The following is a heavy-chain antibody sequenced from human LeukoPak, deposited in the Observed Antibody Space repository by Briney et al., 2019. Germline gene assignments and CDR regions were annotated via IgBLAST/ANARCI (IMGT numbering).Heavy chain of an antibody. Sequence: GGSLRLSCAASGFTFSDYYMSWIRQAPGKGLEWVSYISTSSSTIYYADSVKGRFTISRDNAKNSLYLQMNSLRAEDTAVYYCSRITMVRGVTGDDYWGQGTLVTVSS. D-gene: IGHD3-10*01. CDR3: SRITMVRGVTGDDY. V-gene: IGHV3-11*04. CDR2: ISTSSSTI. CDR1: GFTFSDYY. J-gene: IGHJ4*02.